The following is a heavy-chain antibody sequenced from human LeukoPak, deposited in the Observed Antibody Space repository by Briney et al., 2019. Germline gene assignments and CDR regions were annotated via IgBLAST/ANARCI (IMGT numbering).Heavy chain of an antibody. Sequence: PGRSLRLSCAASGFTFSSYGMHWVRQAPGKGLEWVAVIWYDGSNKYYADSVKGRFTISRDNSKNTLSLQMNSLRAEDTAVYYCARAHYNWNEPPFDSWGQGTLVTVSS. D-gene: IGHD1-20*01. V-gene: IGHV3-33*01. CDR3: ARAHYNWNEPPFDS. CDR1: GFTFSSYG. J-gene: IGHJ4*02. CDR2: IWYDGSNK.